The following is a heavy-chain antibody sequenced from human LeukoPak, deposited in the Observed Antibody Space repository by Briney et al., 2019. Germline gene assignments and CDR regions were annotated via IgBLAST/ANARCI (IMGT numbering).Heavy chain of an antibody. CDR2: ISYDGSNK. CDR3: AKKYYYDSSGPEGAFDI. V-gene: IGHV3-30*18. Sequence: GGSLRLSCAASGFTFSSYGMHWVRQAPGKGLEWVAVISYDGSNKYYADSVKGRFTISRDNSKNTLYLQMNSLRAEDTAVYYCAKKYYYDSSGPEGAFDIWGQGTMVTVSS. J-gene: IGHJ3*02. D-gene: IGHD3-22*01. CDR1: GFTFSSYG.